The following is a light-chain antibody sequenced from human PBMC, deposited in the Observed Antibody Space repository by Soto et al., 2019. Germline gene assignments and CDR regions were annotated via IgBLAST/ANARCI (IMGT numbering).Light chain of an antibody. CDR1: SSDVGGYNY. V-gene: IGLV2-14*03. CDR2: DVN. Sequence: QSVLTQPASVSGSPGQSITISCTGTSSDVGGYNYVSWYQQHTGNAPKLMIFDVNSRPSGVSNRFSGSKSGNTASLTISGLQAEDEADYYCSSYTSSSALILFGGGTKLTVL. J-gene: IGLJ2*01. CDR3: SSYTSSSALIL.